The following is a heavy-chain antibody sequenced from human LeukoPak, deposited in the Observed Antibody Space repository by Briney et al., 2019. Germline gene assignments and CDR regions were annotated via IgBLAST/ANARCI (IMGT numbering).Heavy chain of an antibody. Sequence: GSLRLSCAASGFTFSSNFMSWVRQAPGKGLEWVSVIYSGGSTYYADSVKGRFTISRDNSKNTLYLQMNSLRVEDTAVYYCALGLVTDYWGQGTLVTVSS. CDR2: IYSGGST. CDR3: ALGLVTDY. V-gene: IGHV3-66*01. CDR1: GFTFSSNF. J-gene: IGHJ4*02. D-gene: IGHD3-9*01.